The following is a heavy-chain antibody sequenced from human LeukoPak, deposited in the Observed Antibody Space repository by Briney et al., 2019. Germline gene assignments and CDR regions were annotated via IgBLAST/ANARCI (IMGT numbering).Heavy chain of an antibody. J-gene: IGHJ4*02. V-gene: IGHV4-39*01. CDR1: GGSISSSSYY. Sequence: PSETLSLTCTVSGGSISSSSYYWGWIRQPPGKGLEWVGSIYYSGSTYYNPSLKSRVTISVDTSKNQFSLKLSSVTAADTAAYYCARQGYYDSSGYYVYWGQGTLVTVSS. D-gene: IGHD3-22*01. CDR2: IYYSGST. CDR3: ARQGYYDSSGYYVY.